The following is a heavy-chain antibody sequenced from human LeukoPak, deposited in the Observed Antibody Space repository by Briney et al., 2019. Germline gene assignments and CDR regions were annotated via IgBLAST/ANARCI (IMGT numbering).Heavy chain of an antibody. CDR2: IYPGDSDT. CDR3: ATTLPGSWYDY. CDR1: GYTFTSYW. J-gene: IGHJ4*02. D-gene: IGHD6-13*01. V-gene: IGHV5-51*01. Sequence: KVSCKASGYTFTSYWIGWVRQMPGKGLEWMGIIYPGDSDTRYSPSFQGQVTISADKSISTAYLQWSSLKASDTAMYYCATTLPGSWYDYWGQGTLVTVSS.